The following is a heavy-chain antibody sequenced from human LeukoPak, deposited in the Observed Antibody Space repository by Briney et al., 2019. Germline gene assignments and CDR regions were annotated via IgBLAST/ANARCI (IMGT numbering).Heavy chain of an antibody. CDR2: INQDGSEK. V-gene: IGHV3-7*01. J-gene: IGHJ5*02. Sequence: PGGSLRLSCAASGFTFSSYWMSWVRQAPGKGLEWVANINQDGSEKYYVDSVKGRFTISRDNVKNSVYLQMSSLRAQDTAVYFCARDIESHIAATGTPWFDPWGQGTLVTVSS. CDR1: GFTFSSYW. D-gene: IGHD6-13*01. CDR3: ARDIESHIAATGTPWFDP.